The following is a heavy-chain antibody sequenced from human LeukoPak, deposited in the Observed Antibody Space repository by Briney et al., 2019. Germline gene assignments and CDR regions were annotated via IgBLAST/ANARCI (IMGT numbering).Heavy chain of an antibody. Sequence: QPGGSLRLSWAASGFTFSTYAMSWVRQAAGKGLEWVSLISGSGGGTYYADSVKGRFTISRDNSKNTLYLQLNSLRVEDTAVYYCAKNRGAGSHYYYHMNVWGKGTTVTVSS. J-gene: IGHJ6*03. CDR3: AKNRGAGSHYYYHMNV. CDR2: ISGSGGGT. D-gene: IGHD1-26*01. CDR1: GFTFSTYA. V-gene: IGHV3-23*01.